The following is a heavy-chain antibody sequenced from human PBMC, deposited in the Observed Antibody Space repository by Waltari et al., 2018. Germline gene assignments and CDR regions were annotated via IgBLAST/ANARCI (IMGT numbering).Heavy chain of an antibody. D-gene: IGHD6-6*01. J-gene: IGHJ4*02. V-gene: IGHV3-30*02. CDR1: GFTFSSYG. Sequence: QVQLVESGGGVVQPGGSLRLSCAAAGFTFSSYGLHWVRQAPGKGLEWVAFIRYDGSNKYYADSVKGRFTISRDNSKNTLYRQMNSLRAEDTAVYYCAKETGIAARRLDYWGQGTLVTVSS. CDR2: IRYDGSNK. CDR3: AKETGIAARRLDY.